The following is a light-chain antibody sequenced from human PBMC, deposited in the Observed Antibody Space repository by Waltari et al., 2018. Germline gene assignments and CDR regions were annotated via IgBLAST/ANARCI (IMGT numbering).Light chain of an antibody. J-gene: IGKJ2*02. Sequence: DIQMTQSPSSLSASVGDRVTITCRASQSISSYLNWYQQKPGKAPNLLIYAASSLQSGVPTRFSGSGSGTDFTLTISSLQPEDFATYYCQQSYSSWWTFGQGTKLEIK. CDR3: QQSYSSWWT. CDR1: QSISSY. CDR2: AAS. V-gene: IGKV1-39*01.